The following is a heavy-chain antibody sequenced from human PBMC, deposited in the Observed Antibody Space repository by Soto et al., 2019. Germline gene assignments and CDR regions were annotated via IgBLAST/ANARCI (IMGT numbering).Heavy chain of an antibody. CDR1: GGSISSSSYY. CDR3: ARHLWGEYYDFWSGYYFDY. Sequence: SETLSLTCTVSGGSISSSSYYWGWIRQPPGKGLEWIGSIYYSGSTYYNPSLKSRVTISVDTSKNQFSLKLSSVTAADTAVYYCARHLWGEYYDFWSGYYFDYWGQGTLVTVSS. V-gene: IGHV4-39*01. J-gene: IGHJ4*02. CDR2: IYYSGST. D-gene: IGHD3-3*01.